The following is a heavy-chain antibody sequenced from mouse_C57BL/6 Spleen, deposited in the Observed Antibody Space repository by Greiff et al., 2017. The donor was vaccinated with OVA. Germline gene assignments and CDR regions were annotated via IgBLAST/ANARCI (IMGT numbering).Heavy chain of an antibody. J-gene: IGHJ1*03. V-gene: IGHV1-15*01. CDR3: TITVVATRYFDV. CDR2: IDPETGGT. D-gene: IGHD1-1*01. CDR1: GYTFTDYE. Sequence: QVQLQQSGAELVRPGASVTLSCKASGYTFTDYEMHWVRQTPVHGLEWIGAIDPETGGTAYNQKFKGKAILTADKSSSTAYMELRSLTSEDSAVYYCTITVVATRYFDVWGTGTTVTVAS.